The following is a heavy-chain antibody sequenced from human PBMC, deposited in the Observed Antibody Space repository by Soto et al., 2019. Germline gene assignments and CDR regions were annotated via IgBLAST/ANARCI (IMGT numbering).Heavy chain of an antibody. CDR1: GFTFSDYY. CDR2: ISSSGSTI. V-gene: IGHV3-11*01. CDR3: ATTVTTHTVNPDY. Sequence: GGSLRLSCAASGFTFSDYYMSWIRQAPGKGLEWVSYISSSGSTIYYADSVKGRFTISRDNAKNSLYLQMNSLRAEDTAVYYCATTVTTHTVNPDYWGQGTLVTVS. J-gene: IGHJ4*02. D-gene: IGHD4-17*01.